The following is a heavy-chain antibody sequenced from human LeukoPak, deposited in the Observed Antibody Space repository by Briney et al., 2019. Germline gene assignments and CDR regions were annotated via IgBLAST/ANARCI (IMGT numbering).Heavy chain of an antibody. J-gene: IGHJ4*02. CDR2: ISAYNGNT. V-gene: IGHV1-18*01. Sequence: GASVKVSCKASGYTFTSYGISWVRQAPGQGPEWMGWISAYNGNTNYAQKLQGRVTMTTDTSTSTAYMELRSLRSDDTAVYYCARDYSGYDYHYWFDYWGQGTLVTVSS. CDR3: ARDYSGYDYHYWFDY. CDR1: GYTFTSYG. D-gene: IGHD5-12*01.